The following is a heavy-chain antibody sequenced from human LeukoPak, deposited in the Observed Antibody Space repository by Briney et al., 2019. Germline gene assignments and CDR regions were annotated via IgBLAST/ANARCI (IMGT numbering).Heavy chain of an antibody. CDR1: GFTFSTYV. V-gene: IGHV3-64D*06. J-gene: IGHJ4*02. Sequence: GGSLRLSCSVSGFTFSTYVMHWVRQAPGKGLEYVSAISSNGDNTYYADSVKGRFTISRDNSKNTLYLQMSSLRADDTAVYYCVRETGYWGQGTLVTVSS. CDR2: ISSNGDNT. CDR3: VRETGY.